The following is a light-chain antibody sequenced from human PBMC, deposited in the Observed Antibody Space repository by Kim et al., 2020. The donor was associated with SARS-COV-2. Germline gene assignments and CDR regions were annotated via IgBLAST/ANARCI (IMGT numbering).Light chain of an antibody. CDR3: QVWDSSSDHVV. J-gene: IGLJ2*01. V-gene: IGLV3-21*04. Sequence: APGKTAMITCGGNNMGSKIVPCSPQKPGQAPVLVFYYDCDLPSGIPGRFSGSNSGNTATLTISRVEAGDEADYYCQVWDSSSDHVVFGGGTQLTVL. CDR2: YDC. CDR1: NMGSKI.